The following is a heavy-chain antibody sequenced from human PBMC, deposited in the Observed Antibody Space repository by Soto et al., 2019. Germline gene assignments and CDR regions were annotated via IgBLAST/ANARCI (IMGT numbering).Heavy chain of an antibody. V-gene: IGHV4-30-4*01. CDR1: GGSVSSVNDY. CDR3: ARDNYGSGSYSPFDY. Sequence: PAETLSLTGNISGGSVSSVNDYWTWIRQPPGKGLEWIGYIFYRGSTSYNPSLRSRVSISMDTSKNQFSLTLSSVTAADTAVYYCARDNYGSGSYSPFDYWGPGTLVTVPQ. D-gene: IGHD3-10*01. CDR2: IFYRGST. J-gene: IGHJ4*02.